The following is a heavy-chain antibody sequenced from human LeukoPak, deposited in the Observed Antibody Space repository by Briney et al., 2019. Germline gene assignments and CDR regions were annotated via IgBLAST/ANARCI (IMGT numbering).Heavy chain of an antibody. CDR3: ARSFEDIAVTPNYLDY. V-gene: IGHV1-69*04. CDR2: IIPIFGIA. J-gene: IGHJ4*02. D-gene: IGHD6-19*01. Sequence: ASVKVSCKASGGTFSSYAISWVRQAPGQGLEWMGRIIPIFGIANYAQKFQGRVTITADKSTSTAYMELSSLRSEDTAVYYCARSFEDIAVTPNYLDYWGQGTLVTVSS. CDR1: GGTFSSYA.